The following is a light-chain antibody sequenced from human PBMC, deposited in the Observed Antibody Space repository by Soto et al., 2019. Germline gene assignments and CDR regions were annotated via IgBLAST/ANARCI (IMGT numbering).Light chain of an antibody. V-gene: IGKV3-11*01. CDR2: DAS. CDR3: LQRSNWPWT. J-gene: IGKJ1*01. Sequence: EIALTQSPGTLSLSPGERATLSCRASQSVGSYLAWYQQKPGQAPRLLIYDASNRATGTPGRFSGSGSGTDFSLTISSLEPEDFAVYYCLQRSNWPWTFGQGTKVDIK. CDR1: QSVGSY.